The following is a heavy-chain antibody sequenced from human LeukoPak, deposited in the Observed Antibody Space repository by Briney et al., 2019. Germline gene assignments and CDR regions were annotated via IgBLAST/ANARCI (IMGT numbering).Heavy chain of an antibody. CDR1: GGSISSYY. CDR3: ARHDSSGWYGIDAFDI. V-gene: IGHV4-4*07. D-gene: IGHD6-19*01. Sequence: SETLSLTCTVSGGSISSYYWSWIRQPAGKGLEWIGRIYTSGSTNYNPSLKSRVTMSVDTSKNQFSLKLSSVTAADTAVYYCARHDSSGWYGIDAFDIWGQGTMVTVSS. J-gene: IGHJ3*02. CDR2: IYTSGST.